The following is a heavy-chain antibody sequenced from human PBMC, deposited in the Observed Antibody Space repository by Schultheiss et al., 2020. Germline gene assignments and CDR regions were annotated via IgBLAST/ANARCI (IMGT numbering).Heavy chain of an antibody. CDR1: GFTFSDYY. CDR2: ISSSGSTI. V-gene: IGHV3-11*01. Sequence: GGSLRLSCAASGFTFSDYYMSWIRQAPGKGLEWVSYISSSGSTIYYADSVKGRFTISRDNAKNSLYLQMNSLRAEDTAVYYCASSLDYGDYVSMGYWGQGTLVTVSS. D-gene: IGHD4-17*01. CDR3: ASSLDYGDYVSMGY. J-gene: IGHJ4*02.